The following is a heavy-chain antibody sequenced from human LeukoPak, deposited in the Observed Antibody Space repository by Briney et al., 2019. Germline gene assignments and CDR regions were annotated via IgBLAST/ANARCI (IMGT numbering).Heavy chain of an antibody. Sequence: GGSLRLSCAASGFTFSSYSMNWVRQAPGKGLEWVSSISSSSSYIYYADSLKGRFTISRDNAKNSLYLQMNSLRAEDTAVYYCARRHIAVAGPLDSWGQGTLVTVSS. V-gene: IGHV3-21*01. D-gene: IGHD6-19*01. CDR3: ARRHIAVAGPLDS. CDR1: GFTFSSYS. CDR2: ISSSSSYI. J-gene: IGHJ4*02.